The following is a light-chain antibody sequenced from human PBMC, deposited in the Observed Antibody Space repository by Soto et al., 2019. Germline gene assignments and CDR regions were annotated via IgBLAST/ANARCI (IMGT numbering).Light chain of an antibody. CDR1: QSISSY. CDR2: AAS. Sequence: DIQMTQSPSSLSASVGDGVTITCRASQSISSYLNWYQQKPGKAPMLLIYAASSLQSGVPSRFSGSGSGTDFTLTISSLQPEDFATYYCQQSYSTPWTFGQGTKVEIK. CDR3: QQSYSTPWT. V-gene: IGKV1-39*01. J-gene: IGKJ1*01.